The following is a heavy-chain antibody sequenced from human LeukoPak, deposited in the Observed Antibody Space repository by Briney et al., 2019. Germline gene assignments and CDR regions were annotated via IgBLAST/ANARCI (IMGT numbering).Heavy chain of an antibody. CDR2: IYPGDYDT. CDR1: GFNFNNYW. D-gene: IGHD6-19*01. V-gene: IGHV5-51*01. Sequence: GESLKISCEASGFNFNNYWVGWVRQMPGKGLEWMGIIYPGDYDTGYSPSFQGHVTISVDKSISTAYSQWRSLRASDTAMYYCARRVSSGIYWYFDLWGRGTLVTVSS. CDR3: ARRVSSGIYWYFDL. J-gene: IGHJ2*01.